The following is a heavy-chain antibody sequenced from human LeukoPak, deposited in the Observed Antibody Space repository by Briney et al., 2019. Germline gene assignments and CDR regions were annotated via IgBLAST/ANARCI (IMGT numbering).Heavy chain of an antibody. D-gene: IGHD1-7*01. CDR2: ITAYNGNT. CDR3: ARDVNWNYAYRYYYFDY. V-gene: IGHV1-18*01. CDR1: GYTFTIYG. J-gene: IGHJ4*02. Sequence: GASVTVSCTASGYTFTIYGISRVRQAPGQGLEWMGWITAYNGNTNYAQKLQGRVTMTTDTSTSTAYMELRSLRSDDTAVYYCARDVNWNYAYRYYYFDYWGQGTLVTVSS.